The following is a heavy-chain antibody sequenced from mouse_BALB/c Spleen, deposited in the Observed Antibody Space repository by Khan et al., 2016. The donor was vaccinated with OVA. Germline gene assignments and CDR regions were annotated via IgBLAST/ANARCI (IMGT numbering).Heavy chain of an antibody. V-gene: IGHV1-18*01. CDR2: INPNNGGT. CDR3: ARSAYGTVAY. J-gene: IGHJ3*01. CDR1: GYTFTDYI. Sequence: VRLQQSGPELVKPGASVKIPCKASGYTFTDYIMDWVKQSHGKSLEWIGDINPNNGGTIYNQKFIAKATLTVDKSSSTAYMELRSLTSGDTAVYYCARSAYGTVAYWGQGTLVTVPA. D-gene: IGHD2-1*01.